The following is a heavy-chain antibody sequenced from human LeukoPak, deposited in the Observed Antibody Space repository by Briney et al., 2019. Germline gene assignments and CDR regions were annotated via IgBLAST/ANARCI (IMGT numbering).Heavy chain of an antibody. CDR1: GFTFSSYA. Sequence: GGSLRLSCAASGFTFSSYAMSSVRLAAGKGLEWVSAISGSGGSTYYADSVKGRFTIARDNSKNTLYLQMNSLRAEDTAVYYCAIGGVGPIDYWGQGTLVTVSS. D-gene: IGHD3-10*01. CDR3: AIGGVGPIDY. CDR2: ISGSGGST. V-gene: IGHV3-23*01. J-gene: IGHJ4*02.